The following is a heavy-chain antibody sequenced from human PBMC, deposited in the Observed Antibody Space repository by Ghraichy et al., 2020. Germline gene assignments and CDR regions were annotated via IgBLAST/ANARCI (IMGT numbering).Heavy chain of an antibody. CDR2: INPSGGST. J-gene: IGHJ6*02. CDR3: ARELRYVGIAARPRGGHDYGMDV. CDR1: GYTFTSYY. D-gene: IGHD6-6*01. V-gene: IGHV1-46*01. Sequence: ASVKVSCKASGYTFTSYYMHWVRQAPGQGLEWMGIINPSGGSTSYAQKFQGRVTMTRDTSTSTVYMELSSLRSEDTAVYYCARELRYVGIAARPRGGHDYGMDVWGQGTTVTVSS.